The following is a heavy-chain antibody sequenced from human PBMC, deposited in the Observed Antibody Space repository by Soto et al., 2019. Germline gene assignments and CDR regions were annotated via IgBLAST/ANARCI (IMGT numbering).Heavy chain of an antibody. CDR3: ARGQPYYYGSVPDAFDI. J-gene: IGHJ3*02. V-gene: IGHV1-69*13. CDR1: GGTFSSYA. Sequence: ASVKVSCKASGGTFSSYAISWVRQAPGQGLEWMGGIIPIFGTANYAQKFQGRVTITADESTSTAYMELSSLRSEDTAVYYCARGQPYYYGSVPDAFDIWGQGTMVTVSS. CDR2: IIPIFGTA. D-gene: IGHD3-10*01.